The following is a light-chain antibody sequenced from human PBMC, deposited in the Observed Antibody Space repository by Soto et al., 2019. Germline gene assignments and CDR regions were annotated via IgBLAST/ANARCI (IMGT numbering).Light chain of an antibody. CDR1: SSNIGAGYD. Sequence: QSVLTQPPSVSGAPGQRVTISCTGSSSNIGAGYDVHWYHQLPGPAPKLLIYGNNNRPSGVPDRFSGSRSGTSATLAITGLQAEDEADYYCQSYDSRLSVWVFGGGTKLTVL. V-gene: IGLV1-40*01. CDR3: QSYDSRLSVWV. CDR2: GNN. J-gene: IGLJ3*02.